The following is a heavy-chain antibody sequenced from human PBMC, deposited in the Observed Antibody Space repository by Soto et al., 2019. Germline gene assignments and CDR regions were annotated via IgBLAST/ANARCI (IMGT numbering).Heavy chain of an antibody. D-gene: IGHD2-21*01. CDR3: AKGPSCGDECYFGV. CDR1: GGSIRSFY. V-gene: IGHV4-4*07. Sequence: QVLLQEPGPRLVKPSETLSLTCTVAGGSIRSFYWSWVRQPAGEGLEWIGRIYSSGATDYNPSLRSRVTMSVDTSTDQVSLRLASVTAADTAVYFCAKGPSCGDECYFGVWGQGTEVTVSS. J-gene: IGHJ4*02. CDR2: IYSSGAT.